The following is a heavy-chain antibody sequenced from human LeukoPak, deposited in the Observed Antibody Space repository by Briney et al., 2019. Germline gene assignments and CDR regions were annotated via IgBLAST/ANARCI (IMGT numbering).Heavy chain of an antibody. V-gene: IGHV4-34*01. CDR3: ARGLPPGLYTIFGGNWFDP. D-gene: IGHD3-3*01. CDR1: GGSFSGYY. CDR2: INHSGST. J-gene: IGHJ5*02. Sequence: SETLSLTCAVYGGSFSGYYWSWIRQPPGKGLEWMGEINHSGSTNYNPSLKSRVTIPVDTSKHPFSLKLSSVSAADAAVYYCARGLPPGLYTIFGGNWFDPWGKGNLVTVSS.